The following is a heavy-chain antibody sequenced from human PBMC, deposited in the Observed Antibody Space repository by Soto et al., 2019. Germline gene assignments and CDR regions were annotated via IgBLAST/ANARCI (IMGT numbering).Heavy chain of an antibody. V-gene: IGHV4-61*01. J-gene: IGHJ4*02. CDR3: ARSGGGSGWL. CDR1: GDSVSSSSKC. D-gene: IGHD6-19*01. CDR2: ICYSVIT. Sequence: SETQSLTCTVSGDSVSSSSKCWSWVRQPPGKALEWIAYICYSVITKYEPSLKSRVTISTDTSKNQLSLKMTSVTAEDTAVYYGARSGGGSGWLGGQGTLVTVSS.